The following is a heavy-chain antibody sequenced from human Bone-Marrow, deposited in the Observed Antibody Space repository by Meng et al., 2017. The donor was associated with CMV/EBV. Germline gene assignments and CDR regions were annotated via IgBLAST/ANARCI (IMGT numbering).Heavy chain of an antibody. CDR1: GDTFSAYD. Sequence: ASVKVSCKASGDTFSAYDIHWVRQAPGQGLEWMGWSNPNSGGPTYARKVQGRVTRTRDTSINTVYMELRRLRSYDSAVYTCARPEGVVDGKAVRYWGQGTLVTVSS. V-gene: IGHV1-2*02. J-gene: IGHJ4*02. D-gene: IGHD6-19*01. CDR2: SNPNSGGP. CDR3: ARPEGVVDGKAVRY.